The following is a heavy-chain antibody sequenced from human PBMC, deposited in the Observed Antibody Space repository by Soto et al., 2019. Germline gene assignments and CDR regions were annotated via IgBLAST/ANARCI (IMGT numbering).Heavy chain of an antibody. CDR2: INHSGST. J-gene: IGHJ4*02. V-gene: IGHV4-34*01. D-gene: IGHD6-19*01. CDR3: AGGRIAVAGGYFDC. CDR1: GGSFSGYY. Sequence: QVQLQQWGAGLLKPSETLSLTCAVYGGSFSGYYWSWIRQPPGKGLEWIGEINHSGSTNYNPSLKSRVTISVDPSKNQFSLKLSSVTAADTAVYYCAGGRIAVAGGYFDCWGQGTLVTVSS.